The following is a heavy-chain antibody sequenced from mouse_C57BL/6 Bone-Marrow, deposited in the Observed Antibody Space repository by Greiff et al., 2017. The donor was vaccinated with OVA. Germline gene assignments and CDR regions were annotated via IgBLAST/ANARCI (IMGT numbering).Heavy chain of an antibody. V-gene: IGHV1-55*01. CDR1: GYTFTSYW. Sequence: VKLQQPGAELVKPGASVKMSCKASGYTFTSYWITWVKQRPGQGLEWIGDIYPGSGSTNYNEKFKSKATLTVDTSSSTAYMQLSSLTSEDAAVYYCARGLTGFDYWGQGTTLTVSS. J-gene: IGHJ2*01. D-gene: IGHD4-1*01. CDR2: IYPGSGST. CDR3: ARGLTGFDY.